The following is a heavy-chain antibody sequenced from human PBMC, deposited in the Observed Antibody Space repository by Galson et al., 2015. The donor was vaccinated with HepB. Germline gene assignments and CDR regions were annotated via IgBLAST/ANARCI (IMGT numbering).Heavy chain of an antibody. D-gene: IGHD6-19*01. J-gene: IGHJ4*02. CDR1: GFTFSDYY. Sequence: SLRLSCAASGFTFSDYYMSWIRQAPGKGLEWVSYTSSSSSYTNYADSVKGRFTISRDNAKNSLYLQMNSLRAEDTAVYYCARGQWLATYYFDYWGQGTLVTVSS. CDR3: ARGQWLATYYFDY. V-gene: IGHV3-11*05. CDR2: TSSSSSYT.